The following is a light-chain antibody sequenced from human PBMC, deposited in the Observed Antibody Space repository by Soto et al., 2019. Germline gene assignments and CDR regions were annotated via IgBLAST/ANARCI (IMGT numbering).Light chain of an antibody. J-gene: IGKJ2*01. CDR2: GAS. V-gene: IGKV3-15*01. CDR1: QSVSSN. CDR3: QQYNNSPFT. Sequence: EIVMTQSPATLSVSPGERAALSCRASQSVSSNFAWYQQKPGQAPRLLIYGASTRATGIPARFSGSGSETDFTLTISSLQSEDFAIYYCQQYNNSPFTFGQGTKLEIK.